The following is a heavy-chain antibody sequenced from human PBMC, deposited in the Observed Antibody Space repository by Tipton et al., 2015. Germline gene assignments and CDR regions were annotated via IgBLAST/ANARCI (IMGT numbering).Heavy chain of an antibody. CDR1: GFTLSNYG. Sequence: SLRLSCAASGFTLSNYGMSWVRQAPGKGLEWVSAIGGSDFTTYYADSVKGRFTISRDNSKNTLYLQMNSLRAEDTAVYYCAKRRTNAIFGGRGGMDVWGQGTTVTVSS. J-gene: IGHJ6*02. D-gene: IGHD3-3*01. V-gene: IGHV3-23*01. CDR2: IGGSDFTT. CDR3: AKRRTNAIFGGRGGMDV.